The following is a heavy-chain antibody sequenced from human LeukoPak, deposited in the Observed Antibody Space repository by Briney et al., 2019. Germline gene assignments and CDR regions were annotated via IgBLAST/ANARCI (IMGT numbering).Heavy chain of an antibody. V-gene: IGHV3-11*04. Sequence: GGSLRLSCAASAFPFSEYYMTWLRQAPGKGLEWVSYIGTSGSPIYYAHSVKGRFPITRDDAKNSLYLQMTSLRADETAVYYCARQYCSTTTCYTDYWGQGSLVTVSS. CDR2: IGTSGSPI. CDR1: AFPFSEYY. CDR3: ARQYCSTTTCYTDY. J-gene: IGHJ4*02. D-gene: IGHD2-2*02.